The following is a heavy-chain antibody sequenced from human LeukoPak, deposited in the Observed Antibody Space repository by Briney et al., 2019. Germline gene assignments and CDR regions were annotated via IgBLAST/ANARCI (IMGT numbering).Heavy chain of an antibody. D-gene: IGHD4-23*01. CDR1: GYTFTSFD. V-gene: IGHV1-8*01. J-gene: IGHJ4*02. CDR3: AADGDYGGNSFI. CDR2: MNPNSGNT. Sequence: ASVKVSCKASGYTFTSFDINWVRQATGQGLEWMGWMNPNSGNTGYAQKFQERVTITRDMSTSTAYMELSSLRSEDTAVYYCAADGDYGGNSFIWGQGTLVTVSS.